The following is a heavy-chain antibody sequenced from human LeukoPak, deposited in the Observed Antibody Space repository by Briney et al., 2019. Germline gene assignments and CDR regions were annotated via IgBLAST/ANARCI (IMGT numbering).Heavy chain of an antibody. CDR1: GFTFTSYW. Sequence: GSLRLSCAASGFTFTSYWMHWVRQDPGKGLVWVSRISNDGRSTWYADSVKGRFTISRDNAKNTLYLQMNSLRAEDTAVYYCTRDSTSGVDYWGQGTLVTVSS. CDR2: ISNDGRST. V-gene: IGHV3-74*01. J-gene: IGHJ4*02. CDR3: TRDSTSGVDY. D-gene: IGHD3-10*01.